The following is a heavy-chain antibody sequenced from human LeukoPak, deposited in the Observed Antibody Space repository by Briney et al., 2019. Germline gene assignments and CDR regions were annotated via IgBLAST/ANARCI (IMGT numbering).Heavy chain of an antibody. CDR3: ARGSKMLGYNWFDP. Sequence: PSETQSLTCAVYGGSFSGYYWNWIRQPPGKGLEWIGEINHSGSTNYIPSLKSRVTISVDTSKNQFSLKLSSVTAADTAVYYCARGSKMLGYNWFDPWGQGTLVTVSS. CDR1: GGSFSGYY. D-gene: IGHD1-26*01. V-gene: IGHV4-34*01. J-gene: IGHJ5*02. CDR2: INHSGST.